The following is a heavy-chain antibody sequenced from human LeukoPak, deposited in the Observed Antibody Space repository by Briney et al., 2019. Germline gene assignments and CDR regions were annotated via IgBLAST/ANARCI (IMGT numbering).Heavy chain of an antibody. Sequence: SETLSLTCTVSGGSISSYYWSWIRQPAGKGLEWIGRIYTSGSTNYNPSLKSRVTMSVDTSKNQFSLKLGSVTAADTAVYYCARDGSGSYKAWFDPWGQGTLVTVSS. CDR3: ARDGSGSYKAWFDP. V-gene: IGHV4-4*07. J-gene: IGHJ5*02. CDR2: IYTSGST. CDR1: GGSISSYY. D-gene: IGHD3-10*01.